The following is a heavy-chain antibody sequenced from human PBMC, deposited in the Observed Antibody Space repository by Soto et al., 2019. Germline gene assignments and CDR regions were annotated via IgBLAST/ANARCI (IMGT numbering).Heavy chain of an antibody. CDR1: GFTFSGSA. V-gene: IGHV3-73*01. Sequence: EVQLVESGGGLVQPGGSLKLSCAASGFTFSGSAMHWVRQASGKGLERVGRIRSKANSYATAYAASVKGRCTIPSDDSKNTACLQRTSLKTEDTAVYYCTRSGGDSSSWFQYYYGMDVWGQGTTVTVSS. CDR3: TRSGGDSSSWFQYYYGMDV. J-gene: IGHJ6*02. D-gene: IGHD6-13*01. CDR2: IRSKANSYAT.